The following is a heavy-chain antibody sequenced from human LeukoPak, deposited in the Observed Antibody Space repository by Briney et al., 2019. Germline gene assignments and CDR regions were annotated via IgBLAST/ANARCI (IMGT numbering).Heavy chain of an antibody. Sequence: SETLSLTCTVSGGSISSGSYYWSWIRQPAGKGLEWIGRIYTSGSTNYNPSLKSRVTISVDTSKNQFSLKLGSVTAADTAVYYCARAGIVVVVAAPFDYWGQGTLVTVSS. D-gene: IGHD2-15*01. V-gene: IGHV4-61*02. CDR1: GGSISSGSYY. J-gene: IGHJ4*02. CDR2: IYTSGST. CDR3: ARAGIVVVVAAPFDY.